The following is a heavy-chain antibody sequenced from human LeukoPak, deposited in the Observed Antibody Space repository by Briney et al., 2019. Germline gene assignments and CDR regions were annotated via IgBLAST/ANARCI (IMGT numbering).Heavy chain of an antibody. D-gene: IGHD3-22*01. Sequence: PGGSLRLSCAASGFTFSSFEMNWVRQAPGKGLEWVSYISSSGSTMYYADSVKGRFTISRDNAKNSLDLQMNSLRADDTAVYYCARVTSVVARYSDYWGQGTLVTVSS. J-gene: IGHJ4*02. CDR3: ARVTSVVARYSDY. CDR1: GFTFSSFE. CDR2: ISSSGSTM. V-gene: IGHV3-48*03.